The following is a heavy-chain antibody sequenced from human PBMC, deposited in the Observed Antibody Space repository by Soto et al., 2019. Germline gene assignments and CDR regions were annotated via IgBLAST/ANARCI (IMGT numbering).Heavy chain of an antibody. D-gene: IGHD5-12*01. CDR2: INAGNGNT. V-gene: IGHV1-3*01. J-gene: IGHJ5*02. CDR1: GYTFTGYY. CDR3: ARDPYSGYDFGWFDP. Sequence: GASVKVSCKASGYTFTGYYMHWVRQAPGQRLEWMGWINAGNGNTKYSQKFQGRVTITRDTSASTAYMELSSLRSEDTAVYYCARDPYSGYDFGWFDPWGQGTLVTVSS.